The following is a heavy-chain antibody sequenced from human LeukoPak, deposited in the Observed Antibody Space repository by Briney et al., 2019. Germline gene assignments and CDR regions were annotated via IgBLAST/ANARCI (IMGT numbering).Heavy chain of an antibody. Sequence: GGSLRLSCVGSGFTFRSHAMSWVRQAPEKGLEFVSGIYENGGTTYYADSVRGRFSISRDNSKNTQYLQMDSLRGEDTAVYYCAKDFRIGYSAHFDYWGQGALVTVSS. V-gene: IGHV3-23*01. J-gene: IGHJ4*02. CDR2: IYENGGTT. D-gene: IGHD2-21*01. CDR1: GFTFRSHA. CDR3: AKDFRIGYSAHFDY.